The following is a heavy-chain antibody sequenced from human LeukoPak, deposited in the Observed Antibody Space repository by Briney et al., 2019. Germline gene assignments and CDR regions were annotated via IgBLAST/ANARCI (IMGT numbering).Heavy chain of an antibody. D-gene: IGHD6-19*01. CDR3: ARDLSSGWSFDC. CDR2: INAGNGNT. J-gene: IGHJ4*02. V-gene: IGHV1-3*01. CDR1: GYTFTSYA. Sequence: ASVTVSCKASGYTFTSYAMHWVRLAPGQRLEWMGWINAGNGNTKYSQKFQDRVTITRDTSASTAYKELSSLRSEDTAVYYCARDLSSGWSFDCWGQGTLVTVSS.